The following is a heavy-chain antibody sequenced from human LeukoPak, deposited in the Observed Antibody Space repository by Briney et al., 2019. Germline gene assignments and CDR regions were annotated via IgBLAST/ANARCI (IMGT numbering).Heavy chain of an antibody. J-gene: IGHJ4*02. D-gene: IGHD5-18*01. CDR1: RFTFSSYE. CDR2: ISSSDSTI. CDR3: ARGDTAMVDY. Sequence: GGSLRLSCAASRFTFSSYETNWVRQAPGKGLGWVSYISSSDSTIYYADSVKGRFTISRDNAKNSLFLKMNSLRVEDTAVYYCARGDTAMVDYWGQGTLVTVSS. V-gene: IGHV3-48*03.